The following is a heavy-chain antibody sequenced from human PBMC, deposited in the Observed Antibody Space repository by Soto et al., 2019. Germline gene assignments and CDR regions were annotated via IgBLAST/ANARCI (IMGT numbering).Heavy chain of an antibody. CDR1: GFTFSSYS. D-gene: IGHD4-17*01. CDR3: AREGDIDYGFDY. Sequence: EVQLVESGGGLVKPGGSLRLSCAASGFTFSSYSMNWVRQAPGKGLEWVSSISSSSSYIYYADSVKGRFTISRDNAKNSLYVQMNSLRAEDTAVYYCAREGDIDYGFDYWGQGTLVTVSS. J-gene: IGHJ4*02. CDR2: ISSSSSYI. V-gene: IGHV3-21*01.